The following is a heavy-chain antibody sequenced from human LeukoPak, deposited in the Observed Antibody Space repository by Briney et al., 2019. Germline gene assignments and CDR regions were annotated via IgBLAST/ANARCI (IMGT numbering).Heavy chain of an antibody. J-gene: IGHJ4*02. CDR2: IYYVGDT. CDR3: ARSPGSRYAYDDY. V-gene: IGHV4-39*01. CDR1: GGSISSSSYY. D-gene: IGHD6-13*01. Sequence: PSETLPLTCTVSGGSISSSSYYWGWIRQPPGKGPEWIGTIYYVGDTYYNPSLQSRVTISVDTSKNQFSLKLSSVTAADTAVYYCARSPGSRYAYDDYWGQGTLVTVSS.